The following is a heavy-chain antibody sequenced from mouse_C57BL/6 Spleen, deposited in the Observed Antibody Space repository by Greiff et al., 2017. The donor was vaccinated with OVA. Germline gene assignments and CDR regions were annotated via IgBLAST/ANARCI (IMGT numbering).Heavy chain of an antibody. CDR3: ATGGYGSSHSYAMDY. Sequence: QVQLQQSGAELVKPGASVKISCTASGYAFSSYWMNWVRQRPGKGLEWIGQLYPGDGDANYNGTFKGKATLTADRSSSTAYMPLSSLTSEDSAVYFCATGGYGSSHSYAMDYWGQGTSVTVSS. D-gene: IGHD1-1*01. J-gene: IGHJ4*01. CDR1: GYAFSSYW. CDR2: LYPGDGDA. V-gene: IGHV1-80*01.